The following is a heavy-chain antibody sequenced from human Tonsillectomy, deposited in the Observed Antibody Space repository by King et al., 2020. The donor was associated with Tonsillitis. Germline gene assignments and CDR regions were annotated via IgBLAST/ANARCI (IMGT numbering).Heavy chain of an antibody. V-gene: IGHV5-51*01. J-gene: IGHJ4*02. CDR2: IYPGDSDT. CDR3: ARTGVTGFDY. CDR1: GYNFTNYW. Sequence: EVQLVESGAEVKKSGESLKISCKGSGYNFTNYWIGWVRQMPGKGLEYRGIIYPGDSDTRYSPSFQGQVTVSAEKSISTAYLQWSSLKSSDTAMYYCARTGVTGFDYWGQGTLLIVSS. D-gene: IGHD3-9*01.